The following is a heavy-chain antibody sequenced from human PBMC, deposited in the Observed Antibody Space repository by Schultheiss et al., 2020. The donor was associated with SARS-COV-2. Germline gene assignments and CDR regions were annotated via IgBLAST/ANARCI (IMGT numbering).Heavy chain of an antibody. Sequence: SETLSLTCTVSGGSISSYYWSWIRQPAGKGLEWIGSIYYSGSTYYNPSLKSRVTISVDTSKNQFSLKLSSVTAADTAVYYCARYTSSSWYQYYYYYMDVWGKGTTVTVSS. D-gene: IGHD6-13*01. J-gene: IGHJ6*03. V-gene: IGHV4-59*01. CDR2: IYYSGST. CDR3: ARYTSSSWYQYYYYYMDV. CDR1: GGSISSYY.